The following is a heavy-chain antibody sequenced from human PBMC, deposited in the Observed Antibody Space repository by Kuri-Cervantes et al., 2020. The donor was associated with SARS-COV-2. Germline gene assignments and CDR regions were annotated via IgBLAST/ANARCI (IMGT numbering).Heavy chain of an antibody. V-gene: IGHV1-18*04. J-gene: IGHJ3*02. D-gene: IGHD3-22*01. CDR3: AWTVIYYDSSGYYYSSDAFDI. CDR2: ISAYNGNT. CDR1: GYTFTSYG. Sequence: ASVKVSCKASGYTFTSYGISWVRQAPGQGLEWMGWISAYNGNTNYAQKLQGRVTMTTDTSTSTAYMELRSLRSDDTAVYYCAWTVIYYDSSGYYYSSDAFDIGGQGTMVTVSS.